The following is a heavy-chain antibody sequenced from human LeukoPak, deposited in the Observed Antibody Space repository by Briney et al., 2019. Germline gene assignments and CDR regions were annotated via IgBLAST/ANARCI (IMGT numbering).Heavy chain of an antibody. J-gene: IGHJ4*02. CDR2: IIPIFGTA. CDR3: AREVGKDGYNLDDY. D-gene: IGHD5-24*01. CDR1: GGTFSSYA. Sequence: GASVKVSCKASGGTFSSYAISWVRQAPGQGLEWMGGIIPIFGTANYAQKFQGRVTITADESTGTAYMELSSLRSEDTAVYYCAREVGKDGYNLDDYWGQGTLVTVSS. V-gene: IGHV1-69*13.